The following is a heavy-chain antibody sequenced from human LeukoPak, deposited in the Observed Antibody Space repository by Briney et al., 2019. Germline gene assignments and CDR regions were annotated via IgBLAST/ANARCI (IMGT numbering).Heavy chain of an antibody. V-gene: IGHV3-21*01. CDR1: GFAFSYYS. CDR2: ISSGSSYI. Sequence: GGSLRLSCAASGFAFSYYSLSWVRQAPGKGLEWVSSISSGSSYIFYADSVKGRFTISRDNSKNTLYLQMNSLRAEDTAVYYCAREVSTTRGGDYFDYWGQGTLVTVSS. CDR3: AREVSTTRGGDYFDY. J-gene: IGHJ4*02. D-gene: IGHD2/OR15-2a*01.